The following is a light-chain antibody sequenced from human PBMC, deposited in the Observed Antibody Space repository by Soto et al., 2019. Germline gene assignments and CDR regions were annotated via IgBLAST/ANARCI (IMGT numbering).Light chain of an antibody. CDR1: PTISSC. J-gene: IGKJ1*01. CDR3: QHYNSYSEA. V-gene: IGKV1-5*03. CDR2: KAS. Sequence: DIQMTQTPSTLSGSVGDRGTITCRASPTISSCLAWYQQKPGKAPKLLIYKASTLKSGVPSRFSGSRYGTEFTLTISSLQPDDFATYDCQHYNSYSEAFGQGTKGDIK.